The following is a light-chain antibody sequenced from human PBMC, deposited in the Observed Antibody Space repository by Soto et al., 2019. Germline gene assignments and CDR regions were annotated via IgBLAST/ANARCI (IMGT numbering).Light chain of an antibody. CDR1: QSVRSN. Sequence: EILLTQSPGTLSLSPGERASFSCRASQSVRSNLAWHQQKAGQAPRLLIYDASNRAAGIPDRFSGSGSGTDFTLTISRLEPEDFAVYYCQQYGSSAITFGQGTRLEIK. J-gene: IGKJ5*01. CDR2: DAS. V-gene: IGKV3-20*01. CDR3: QQYGSSAIT.